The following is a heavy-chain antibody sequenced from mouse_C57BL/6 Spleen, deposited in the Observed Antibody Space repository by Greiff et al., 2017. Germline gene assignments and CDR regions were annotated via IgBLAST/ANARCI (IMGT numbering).Heavy chain of an antibody. V-gene: IGHV1-80*01. D-gene: IGHD1-1*01. CDR2: IYPGDGDT. CDR1: GYAFSSYW. CDR3: ARSPRSSNWYFDV. J-gene: IGHJ1*03. Sequence: QVQLKESGAELVKPGASVKISCKASGYAFSSYWMNWVKQRPGKGLEWIGQIYPGDGDTNYNGKFKGKATLTADKSSSTAYMQLSSLTSEDSAVYFCARSPRSSNWYFDVWGTGTTVTVSS.